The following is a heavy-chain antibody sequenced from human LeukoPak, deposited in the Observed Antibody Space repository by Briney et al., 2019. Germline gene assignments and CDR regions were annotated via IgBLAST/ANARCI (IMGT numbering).Heavy chain of an antibody. V-gene: IGHV1-18*01. CDR3: ARYPTPPGSGSYYTYYYGMDV. CDR2: ISPYNGNT. Sequence: ASVKVSCKTSGYTFASYGISWVRQAPGQGLEWMGWISPYNGNTNYAQKLQGRVTMTTDTSTSTAYMELRSLRSDDTAVYYCARYPTPPGSGSYYTYYYGMDVWGQGTTVTVSS. J-gene: IGHJ6*02. D-gene: IGHD3-10*01. CDR1: GYTFASYG.